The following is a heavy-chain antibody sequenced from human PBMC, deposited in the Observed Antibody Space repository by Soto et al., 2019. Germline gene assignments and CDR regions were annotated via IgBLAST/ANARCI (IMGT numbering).Heavy chain of an antibody. Sequence: GGSLRLSCEVSGFASTSYAMNWVRQAPRKGLEWVSAISGNGDATYYAASVKGRFTISRDSSKKTLFLQMNSLRVEDTVIYYCARGDYCSSTTCHESDWFFDLWGRGILVTVSS. CDR2: ISGNGDAT. V-gene: IGHV3-23*01. J-gene: IGHJ2*01. D-gene: IGHD2-2*01. CDR3: ARGDYCSSTTCHESDWFFDL. CDR1: GFASTSYA.